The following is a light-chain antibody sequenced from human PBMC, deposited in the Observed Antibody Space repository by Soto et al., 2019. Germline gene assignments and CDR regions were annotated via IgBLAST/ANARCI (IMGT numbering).Light chain of an antibody. V-gene: IGKV3-15*01. CDR1: QSVTNN. Sequence: EIVMTQSPATLSVSPGERATLSCRASQSVTNNLAWLQQKPGQAPRLLIYGASTRATGLPARFSGSGSGTEFTLTISSLQSEDFAVYYCQQYNNWPFTFGPGTKVYI. CDR3: QQYNNWPFT. J-gene: IGKJ3*01. CDR2: GAS.